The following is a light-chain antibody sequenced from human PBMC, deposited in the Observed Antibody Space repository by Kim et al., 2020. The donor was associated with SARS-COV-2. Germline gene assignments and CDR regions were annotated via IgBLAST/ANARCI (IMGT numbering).Light chain of an antibody. V-gene: IGLV3-21*04. CDR3: QGWDSSSGG. CDR2: YDS. J-gene: IGLJ2*01. CDR1: NIGSKS. Sequence: SYELTQPPSLSVAPGETARITCGGKNIGSKSVHWYQQKPGQAPVLVIYYDSDRPSGIPERFSGSNSGNTATLTISRVEAGDEAVYYGQGWDSSSGGFGGG.